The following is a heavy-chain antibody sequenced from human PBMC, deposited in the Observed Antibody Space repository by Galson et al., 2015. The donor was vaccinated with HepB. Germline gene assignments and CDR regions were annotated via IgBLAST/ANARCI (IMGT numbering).Heavy chain of an antibody. CDR3: VRGSSGWFGLDY. J-gene: IGHJ4*02. D-gene: IGHD6-19*01. CDR2: INGDGSIT. V-gene: IGHV3-74*01. CDR1: GFTFSTYW. Sequence: SLRLSCAASGFTFSTYWMHWVRQAPGKGLVWVSRINGDGSITNFPGSVKGRFTISRDNAKNTLFLQVDSLRAEDTAVYYCVRGSSGWFGLDYWGQGTLVTVSS.